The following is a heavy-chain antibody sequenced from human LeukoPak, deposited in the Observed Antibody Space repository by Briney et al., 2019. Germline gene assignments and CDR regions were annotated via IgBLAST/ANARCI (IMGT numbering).Heavy chain of an antibody. J-gene: IGHJ2*01. CDR2: MNSGGSSS. CDR1: GFTFSTHW. D-gene: IGHD5-24*01. CDR3: ARGGDGSNIYWYFDL. Sequence: GGSLRLSCAASGFTFSTHWMHWARQAPGKGLEWVSRMNSGGSSSSYADSVKGRFTISRDNAKNTLYLQMNSLRAEDTAVYYCARGGDGSNIYWYFDLWGRGTLVTVSS. V-gene: IGHV3-74*01.